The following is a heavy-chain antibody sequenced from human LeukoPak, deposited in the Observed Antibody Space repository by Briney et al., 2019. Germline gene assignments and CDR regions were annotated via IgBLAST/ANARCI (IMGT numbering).Heavy chain of an antibody. V-gene: IGHV3-48*01. CDR2: ISSSSSTI. CDR3: ARDFGEEWLSSNDY. J-gene: IGHJ4*02. Sequence: GGSLRLSCAASGFTFSSYSMNWVRQAPGKGLEWVSYISSSSSTIYYADSVKGRFTNSRDNAKNSLYLQMNSLRAEDTAVYYCARDFGEEWLSSNDYWGQGTLVTVSS. D-gene: IGHD3-3*01. CDR1: GFTFSSYS.